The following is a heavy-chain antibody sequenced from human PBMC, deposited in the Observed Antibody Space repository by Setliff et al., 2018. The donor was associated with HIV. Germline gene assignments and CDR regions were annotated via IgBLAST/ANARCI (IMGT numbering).Heavy chain of an antibody. CDR3: TTAVAQNWYGSGNENY. CDR1: GFTFGDYA. CDR2: IRSQAYVRTT. Sequence: GGSLRLSCTASGFTFGDYAMSWVRQAPGKGLEWVGFIRSQAYVRTTEYAASVKGRFTISRDDSKSIAHLQMNSLKTEDTAVYYCTTAVAQNWYGSGNENYWGQGTLVTVSS. D-gene: IGHD3-10*01. J-gene: IGHJ4*02. V-gene: IGHV3-49*04.